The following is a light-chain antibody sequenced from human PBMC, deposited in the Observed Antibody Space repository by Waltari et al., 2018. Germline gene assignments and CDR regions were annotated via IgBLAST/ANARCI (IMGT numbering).Light chain of an antibody. CDR3: TSQTLDGVVL. CDR1: GSAIDDSDF. CDR2: DVT. J-gene: IGLJ3*02. Sequence: QSALTQPASLSGSPGQSITISCTGIGSAIDDSDFVSWYQHPPGKAPRVIIYDVTNRPSAISDRFSASKSANTASLTISGLQPEDEGDYYCTSQTLDGVVLFGGGTQVTVL. V-gene: IGLV2-14*03.